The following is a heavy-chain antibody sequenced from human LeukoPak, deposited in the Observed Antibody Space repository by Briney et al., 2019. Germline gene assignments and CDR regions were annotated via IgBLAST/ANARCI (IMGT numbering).Heavy chain of an antibody. D-gene: IGHD3-10*01. CDR3: ARSPSMVRGHFDY. Sequence: SETLSLTCTVFGSSISSSTYYWGWIRQPPGKGLEWIGNIYYSGSTYYNPSLKSRATISVDTSKDQVSRKLSSVTAADTAVYYCARSPSMVRGHFDYWGQGTLVTVSS. J-gene: IGHJ4*02. CDR1: GSSISSSTYY. CDR2: IYYSGST. V-gene: IGHV4-39*01.